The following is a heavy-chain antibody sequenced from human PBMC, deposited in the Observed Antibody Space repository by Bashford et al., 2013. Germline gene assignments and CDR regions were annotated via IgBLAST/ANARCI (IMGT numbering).Heavy chain of an antibody. CDR2: ISYDGYNE. CDR3: ALTEGSRNYDLWRGYYPRAELYGMDV. D-gene: IGHD3-3*01. V-gene: IGHV3-30*03. J-gene: IGHJ6*02. Sequence: LRLSCEVSGITFRNYGMDWVRQAPGKGLEWVAVISYDGYNEYYADSVRGRFTISRDNSRNTLYLQMSSLRVEDTAVYYCALTEGSRNYDLWRGYYPRAELYGMDVWGQGTTVTVSS. CDR1: GITFRNYG.